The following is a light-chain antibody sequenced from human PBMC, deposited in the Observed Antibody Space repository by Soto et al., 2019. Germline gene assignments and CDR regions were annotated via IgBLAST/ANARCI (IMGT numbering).Light chain of an antibody. CDR3: QHYNSYSEA. CDR1: QSVSSSF. V-gene: IGKV3-20*01. Sequence: EIVLTQSPGTLSLSPGERAPLPCRASQSVSSSFLTWYQQKPGQAPRLLIYGASSRATGIPDRFSGSGSGTEFTLTISSLQPDDFATYYCQHYNSYSEAFGQGTKVDIK. CDR2: GAS. J-gene: IGKJ1*01.